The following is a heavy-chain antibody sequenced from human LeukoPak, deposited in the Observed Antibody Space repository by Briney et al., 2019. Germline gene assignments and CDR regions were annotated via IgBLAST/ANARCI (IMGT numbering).Heavy chain of an antibody. Sequence: SETLSLTCTVSGGSISSYYWSWIRQPPGKGLEWIGYIYYSGSTNYSPSLKSRVTISLDTSKNQFSLKLSSVTAADTAVYYCARGSAGWLQSDYWGQGTLVTVSS. CDR2: IYYSGST. CDR1: GGSISSYY. D-gene: IGHD5-24*01. V-gene: IGHV4-59*01. J-gene: IGHJ4*02. CDR3: ARGSAGWLQSDY.